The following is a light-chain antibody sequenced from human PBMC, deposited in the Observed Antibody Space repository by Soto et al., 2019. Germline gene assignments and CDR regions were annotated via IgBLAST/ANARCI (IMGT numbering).Light chain of an antibody. Sequence: EIVLAPSPSTLSPSPGGRATLSCRASQSVSSNLAWYQQKPGQAPRLLIYGASTRATGIPARFSGSGSGTEFTLTISSLQSEDFAVYYCQKYNNWPLTFGGGTKVDIK. CDR2: GAS. CDR3: QKYNNWPLT. J-gene: IGKJ4*01. CDR1: QSVSSN. V-gene: IGKV3-15*01.